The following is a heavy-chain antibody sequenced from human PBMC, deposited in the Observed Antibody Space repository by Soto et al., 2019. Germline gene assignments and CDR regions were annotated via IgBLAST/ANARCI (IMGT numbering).Heavy chain of an antibody. CDR1: GFTFSSYA. D-gene: IGHD3-3*01. CDR2: ISGSGGST. J-gene: IGHJ3*02. Sequence: LRLSCAASGFTFSSYAMSWVRQAPGKGLEWVSAISGSGGSTYYADSVKGRFTISRDNSKNTLYLQMNSLRAEDTAVYYCAKDHITIFGVVISRQAFDIWGQGTMVTVSS. V-gene: IGHV3-23*01. CDR3: AKDHITIFGVVISRQAFDI.